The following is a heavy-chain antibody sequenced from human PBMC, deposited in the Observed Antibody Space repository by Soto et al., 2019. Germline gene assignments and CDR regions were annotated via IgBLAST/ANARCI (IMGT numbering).Heavy chain of an antibody. Sequence: EVLLVESGGGLVQPGGSLRLSCAASGFTFSSYWMSWVRQAPGKGLEWVANIKQDGSEKYYVDSVKGRFTISRDNAKNSLYLQMNSLRAEDTAVYYCARLRWLQFPDYFDYWGQGTLVTVSS. CDR1: GFTFSSYW. J-gene: IGHJ4*02. V-gene: IGHV3-7*05. CDR3: ARLRWLQFPDYFDY. D-gene: IGHD5-12*01. CDR2: IKQDGSEK.